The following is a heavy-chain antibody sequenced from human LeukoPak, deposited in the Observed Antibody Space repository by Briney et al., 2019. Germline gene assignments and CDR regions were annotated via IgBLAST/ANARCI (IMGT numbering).Heavy chain of an antibody. J-gene: IGHJ4*02. V-gene: IGHV4-59*01. CDR2: IYYSGST. D-gene: IGHD5-12*01. Sequence: SETLSLTCTVSGGSISSYYWGWIRQPPGKGLEWIGYIYYSGSTNYNPSLKSRVTISVDTSKNRFSLKLSSVTAADTAVYYCARGGYSGYNQSFGYWGQGTLVTVSS. CDR3: ARGGYSGYNQSFGY. CDR1: GGSISSYY.